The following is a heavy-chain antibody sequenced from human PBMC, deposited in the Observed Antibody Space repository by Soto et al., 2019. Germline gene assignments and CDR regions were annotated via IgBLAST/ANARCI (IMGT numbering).Heavy chain of an antibody. V-gene: IGHV1-2*04. CDR1: GYTFTGYY. Sequence: ASVKVSCKASGYTFTGYYMHWVRQAPGQGLEWMGWINPNSGGTNYAQKYQGWVTMTRDTSISTAYMELSRLRSDDTAVYYCARGDYYDSSGYSPITYYYYYYGMDVWGQGTTVTVSS. D-gene: IGHD3-22*01. CDR3: ARGDYYDSSGYSPITYYYYYYGMDV. CDR2: INPNSGGT. J-gene: IGHJ6*02.